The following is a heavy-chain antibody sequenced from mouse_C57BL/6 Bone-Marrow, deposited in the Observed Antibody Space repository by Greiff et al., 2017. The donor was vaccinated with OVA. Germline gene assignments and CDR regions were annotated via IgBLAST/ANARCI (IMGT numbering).Heavy chain of an antibody. D-gene: IGHD2-3*01. CDR3: ARCGLYDGYIRGNYAMDY. Sequence: QVQLQQPGAELVMPGASVKLSCKASGYTFTSYWMHWVKQRPGQGLEWIGEIDPSDSYTNYNQKFKGKSTLTVDKSSSTAYMQLSSLTSEDSAVYYCARCGLYDGYIRGNYAMDYWGQGTSVTVSS. V-gene: IGHV1-69*01. CDR1: GYTFTSYW. J-gene: IGHJ4*01. CDR2: IDPSDSYT.